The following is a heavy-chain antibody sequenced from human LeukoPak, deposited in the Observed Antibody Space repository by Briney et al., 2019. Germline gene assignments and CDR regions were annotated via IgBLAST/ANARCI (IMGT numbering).Heavy chain of an antibody. V-gene: IGHV4-4*07. CDR1: GGSISIYY. D-gene: IGHD4-11*01. J-gene: IGHJ4*02. CDR2: IYTKENT. CDR3: ARGQGTVTTH. Sequence: SETLSLTCTVSGGSISIYYWNWIRQPAGKGLEWIGRIYTKENTFYNPSLMSRVTISLDTSKNHFSLNLSSVTAADTAVYYCARGQGTVTTHWGQGTLVTVSS.